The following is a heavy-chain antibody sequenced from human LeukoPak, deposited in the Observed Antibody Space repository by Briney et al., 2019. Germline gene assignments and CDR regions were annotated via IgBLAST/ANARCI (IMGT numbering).Heavy chain of an antibody. J-gene: IGHJ6*02. CDR1: GGSISSYY. D-gene: IGHD3-10*01. CDR3: ARLADYYGPGSYYLDV. V-gene: IGHV4-4*07. CDR2: IYTSGST. Sequence: PSETLSLTCTVSGGSISSYYWSWIRQPAGKGLEWIGRIYTSGSTNYNPSLKSRVTMSVDTSKNQFSLKLSSVTAADTAVYYCARLADYYGPGSYYLDVWGQGTTATVSS.